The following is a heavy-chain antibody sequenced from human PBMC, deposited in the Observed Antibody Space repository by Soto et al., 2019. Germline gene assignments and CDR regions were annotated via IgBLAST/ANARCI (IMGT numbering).Heavy chain of an antibody. CDR3: ARARNYYYDSSGSFDC. J-gene: IGHJ4*02. CDR1: GGTFSSYA. CDR2: IIPIFGTA. V-gene: IGHV1-69*13. Sequence: SVKVSCKASGGTFSSYAISWVRQAPGQGLEWMGGIIPIFGTANYAQKFQGRVTITADESTSTAYMEPSSLRSEDTAVYYCARARNYYYDSSGSFDCWGQGTLVTVSS. D-gene: IGHD3-22*01.